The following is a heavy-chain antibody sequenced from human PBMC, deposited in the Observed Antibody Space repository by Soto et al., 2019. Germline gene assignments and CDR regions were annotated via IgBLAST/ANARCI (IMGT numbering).Heavy chain of an antibody. CDR1: GFTFINYA. D-gene: IGHD3-3*01. CDR2: ISGSGGST. V-gene: IGHV3-23*01. J-gene: IGHJ6*02. Sequence: GVSLILSCAASGFTFINYAMSWVRQAPGKGLDWVSAISGSGGSTYYADSVKGRFTISRDNSKNTLYLQMNSLRAEDTAVYYCAKDRIGDGYGGDGWGQGTTVTVAS. CDR3: AKDRIGDGYGGDG.